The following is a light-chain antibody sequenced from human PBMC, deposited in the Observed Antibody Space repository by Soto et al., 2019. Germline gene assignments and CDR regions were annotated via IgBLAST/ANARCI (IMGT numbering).Light chain of an antibody. V-gene: IGKV1-17*03. J-gene: IGKJ1*01. Sequence: DVQMTQSPSAMSASIGDRVTITCRASQEIGHFLAWFQQRPGEAPERLIHDTSTLQSGVPSRFGGSCSGSECSLTISTLQPEDSGIYCYQHSNSYSEAFGQGTKVERK. CDR2: DTS. CDR3: QHSNSYSEA. CDR1: QEIGHF.